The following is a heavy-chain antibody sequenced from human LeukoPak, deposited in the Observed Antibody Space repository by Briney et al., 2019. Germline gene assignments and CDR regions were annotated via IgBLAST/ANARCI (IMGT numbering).Heavy chain of an antibody. D-gene: IGHD3-22*01. CDR1: GGSFSGYY. J-gene: IGHJ4*02. CDR3: ARGFTYYYDSSGLYYFDY. CDR2: INHSGST. V-gene: IGHV4-34*01. Sequence: SETLSLTCAVYGGSFSGYYWSWIRQPPGKGLEWIGEINHSGSTNYNPSLKSRVTISVDTSKNQFSLKLSSVTAADTAVYYCARGFTYYYDSSGLYYFDYWGQGTLSPSPQ.